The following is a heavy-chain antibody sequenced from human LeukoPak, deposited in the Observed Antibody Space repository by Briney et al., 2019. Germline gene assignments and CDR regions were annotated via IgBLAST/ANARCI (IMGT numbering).Heavy chain of an antibody. CDR3: ARDRGIVRYYFDY. Sequence: ASVKVSCKASGYTFTGYYMHWVRQAPGQGLEWMGWINPNSGGTNYAQKFQGRVTMTRDTSISTAYMELSRLRSDDTAVYYCARDRGIVRYYFDYWGQGTLVTVSS. D-gene: IGHD3-10*01. V-gene: IGHV1-2*02. CDR1: GYTFTGYY. J-gene: IGHJ4*02. CDR2: INPNSGGT.